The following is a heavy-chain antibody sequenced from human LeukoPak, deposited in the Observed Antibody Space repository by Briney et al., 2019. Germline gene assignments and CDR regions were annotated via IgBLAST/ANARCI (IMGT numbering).Heavy chain of an antibody. CDR3: ARGDCSGSICYSPTDV. Sequence: PSETLSLTCTVSGGSISSSSYYWGWIRQPPGKGLEWIGSIYYSGSTYYNPSLKSRVTISVDTSKNQFSLKLSSVTAADTAVYYCARGDCSGSICYSPTDVWGTGTTVTVSS. J-gene: IGHJ6*04. D-gene: IGHD2-21*01. CDR1: GGSISSSSYY. V-gene: IGHV4-39*07. CDR2: IYYSGST.